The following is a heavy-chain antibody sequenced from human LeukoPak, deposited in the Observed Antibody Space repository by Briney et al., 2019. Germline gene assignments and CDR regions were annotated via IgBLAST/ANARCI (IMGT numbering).Heavy chain of an antibody. J-gene: IGHJ4*02. CDR2: IYYSGST. V-gene: IGHV4-59*01. D-gene: IGHD1-26*01. CDR3: ARDSQSVGATFDY. CDR1: GGSISSYY. Sequence: SETLSLTFTVSGGSISSYYWSWIRQPPGRGLEWIGYIYYSGSTNYNPSLKSRVTISVDTSKNQFSLKLSSVTAADTAVYYCARDSQSVGATFDYWGQGTLVTVSS.